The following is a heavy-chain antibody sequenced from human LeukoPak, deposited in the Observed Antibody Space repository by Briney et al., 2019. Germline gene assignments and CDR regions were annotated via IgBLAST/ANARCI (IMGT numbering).Heavy chain of an antibody. J-gene: IGHJ6*02. V-gene: IGHV3-23*01. CDR2: ISGGGVTT. D-gene: IGHD3-16*01. CDR1: GFTSIAYA. CDR3: ARNQQLGGHSYYYYGMDV. Sequence: PGGSLRLSCVGSGFTSIAYALTWARQAPGKGLEWVSGISGGGVTTYYADSVKGRFTNSRDNSKNTLYLQMNSLRADDTAIYYCARNQQLGGHSYYYYGMDVWGQGTTVTVSS.